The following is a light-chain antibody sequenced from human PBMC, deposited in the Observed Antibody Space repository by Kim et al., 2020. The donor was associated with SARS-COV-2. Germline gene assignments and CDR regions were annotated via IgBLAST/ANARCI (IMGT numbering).Light chain of an antibody. CDR3: QQYGSSPVT. V-gene: IGKV3-20*01. Sequence: SPGERATISCTASQSVSSSYLAWYQPKPGQDARLLIYGASRRATGIPDRFSGSGSGTAFTLTISRLEPEDFAVYYCQQYGSSPVTFGGGTKVDIK. CDR1: QSVSSSY. J-gene: IGKJ4*01. CDR2: GAS.